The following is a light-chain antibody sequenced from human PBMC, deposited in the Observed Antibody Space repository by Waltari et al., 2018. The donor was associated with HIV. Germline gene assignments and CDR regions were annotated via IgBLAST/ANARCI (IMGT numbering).Light chain of an antibody. CDR2: DVT. CDR3: SSYAGSNNLI. Sequence: QSALTQPLSASGSPGQSVTISCNGTSSDVGGYDHVSWYQQHPGKAPKLMLYDVTKRPSGVPDRFSGSKSGSTASLTLSGLQAEDEADYYCSSYAGSNNLIFGGGTKLTVL. CDR1: SSDVGGYDH. V-gene: IGLV2-8*01. J-gene: IGLJ2*01.